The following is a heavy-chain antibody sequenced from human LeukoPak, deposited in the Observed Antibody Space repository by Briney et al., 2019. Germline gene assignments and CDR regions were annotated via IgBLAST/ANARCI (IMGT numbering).Heavy chain of an antibody. D-gene: IGHD6-13*01. CDR1: GFTFKTYG. J-gene: IGHJ4*02. Sequence: GGSLKLSCAASGFTFKTYGLHWVRQAPGKGLEWVAVISYDGSNKYYADSVKGRFTISRDNSKNTLYLQMNSLRAEDTAVYYCARARLQQQLVLVGYWGQGTLVTVSS. CDR3: ARARLQQQLVLVGY. V-gene: IGHV3-30*19. CDR2: ISYDGSNK.